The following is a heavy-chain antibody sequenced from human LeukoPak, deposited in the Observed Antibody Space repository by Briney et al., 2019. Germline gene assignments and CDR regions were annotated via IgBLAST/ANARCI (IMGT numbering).Heavy chain of an antibody. Sequence: ASVKVSCKASGYTFTSYGISWVRQAPGQGLEWMGWISAYNGNTNYAQKLQGRVTRTTDTSTSTAYMELRSLRSDDPAVYYCARDVQATNVLRYFDWSRYYGMDVWGQGTTVTVSS. CDR2: ISAYNGNT. CDR3: ARDVQATNVLRYFDWSRYYGMDV. CDR1: GYTFTSYG. J-gene: IGHJ6*02. V-gene: IGHV1-18*01. D-gene: IGHD3-9*01.